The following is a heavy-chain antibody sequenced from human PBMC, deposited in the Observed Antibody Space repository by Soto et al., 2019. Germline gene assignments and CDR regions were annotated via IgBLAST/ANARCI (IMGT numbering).Heavy chain of an antibody. J-gene: IGHJ4*02. V-gene: IGHV3-23*01. D-gene: IGHD6-19*01. CDR3: AKDLHGSGWSFDQ. CDR1: GFTFSTQA. Sequence: EVQLLESGGGLVQPGGSLRLSCSASGFTFSTQAMAWVRQAPGKGLEWVSALISIGESPDYADSVKGRFTISRDNSKNTLYLQMNSLSADDTAVYYCAKDLHGSGWSFDQWGQGTVVTVSS. CDR2: LISIGESP.